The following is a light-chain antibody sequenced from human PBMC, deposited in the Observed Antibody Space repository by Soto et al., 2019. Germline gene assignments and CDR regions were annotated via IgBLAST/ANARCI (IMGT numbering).Light chain of an antibody. CDR3: SSYTSSDTYV. CDR1: SSDVGGYNY. V-gene: IGLV2-14*01. CDR2: DVS. J-gene: IGLJ1*01. Sequence: QSALTQPASVSGSPGQSITISCTGTSSDVGGYNYVSWYQQHPGKAPKLMIYDVSNRPSGVSNRFSVSKSGNTASLTISGLQAEDEDDYYCSSYTSSDTYVFGTGTKLTVL.